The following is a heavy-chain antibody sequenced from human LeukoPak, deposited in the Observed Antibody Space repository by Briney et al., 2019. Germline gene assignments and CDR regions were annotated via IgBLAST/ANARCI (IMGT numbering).Heavy chain of an antibody. CDR2: ISWNSGSI. D-gene: IGHD3-10*01. CDR1: GFTFDDYA. CDR3: AKVLLRFGELLSPFDY. V-gene: IGHV3-9*01. J-gene: IGHJ4*02. Sequence: GRSLPLSCAASGFTFDDYAMHGVRQAPGKGLEWVSGISWNSGSIGYADSVKGRFTISRDNAKNSLYLQMNSLRAEDTALYYCAKVLLRFGELLSPFDYWGQGTLVTVSS.